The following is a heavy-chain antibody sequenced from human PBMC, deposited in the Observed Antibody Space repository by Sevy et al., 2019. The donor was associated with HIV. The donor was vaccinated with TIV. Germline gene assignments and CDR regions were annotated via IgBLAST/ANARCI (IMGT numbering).Heavy chain of an antibody. CDR1: GFSFSSHG. V-gene: IGHV3-30*03. J-gene: IGHJ4*02. CDR3: ARDSGYSSGWYLGAY. Sequence: GGSLRLSCAASGFSFSSHGMHWVRQAPGKGLEWVAVISFDGSEEYKADSVKGRFTISRDNSKNTLYLQMNSLRAEDTAVYYCARDSGYSSGWYLGAYSGQGTLVTVSS. CDR2: ISFDGSEE. D-gene: IGHD6-19*01.